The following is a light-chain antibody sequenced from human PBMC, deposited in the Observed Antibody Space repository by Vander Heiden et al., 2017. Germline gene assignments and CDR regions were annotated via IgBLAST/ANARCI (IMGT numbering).Light chain of an antibody. J-gene: IGLJ2*01. CDR3: SSYTSSSTHHGV. CDR2: DVS. Sequence: QSALTQPASVSGSPGQSITISCTGTSSDVGGYNYVPWYQQHPGKAPKLMIYDVSNRPSGVSNRFSGSKSGNTASLTISGLQAEDEADYYCSSYTSSSTHHGVFGGGTKLTVL. CDR1: SSDVGGYNY. V-gene: IGLV2-14*01.